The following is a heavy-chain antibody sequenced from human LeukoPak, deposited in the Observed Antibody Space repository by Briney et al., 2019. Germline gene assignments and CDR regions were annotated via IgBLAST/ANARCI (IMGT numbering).Heavy chain of an antibody. D-gene: IGHD2-21*02. J-gene: IGHJ3*02. CDR2: INHSGST. CDR3: ARHERANTYCGGDRPGRAFDI. V-gene: IGHV4-34*01. Sequence: SETLSLTCAVYGGSFSGYYWSWIRQPPGKGLEWIGEINHSGSTNYNPSLKSRVTISVDTSKNQFSLKLSSVTAADTAVYYCARHERANTYCGGDRPGRAFDIWGQGTMVTVSS. CDR1: GGSFSGYY.